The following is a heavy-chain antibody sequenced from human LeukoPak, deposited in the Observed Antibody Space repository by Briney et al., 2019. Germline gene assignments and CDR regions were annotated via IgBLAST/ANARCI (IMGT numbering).Heavy chain of an antibody. D-gene: IGHD4-17*01. V-gene: IGHV5-10-1*01. CDR1: GYPFTSYW. CDR3: ARHNADYGDYSDY. Sequence: GESLRISCQGSGYPFTSYWISWVRQMPGKGLEWMGRIDPSDSYTNYSPSFQGHVTISADKSINTAYLQWSSLKASDTAMYYCARHNADYGDYSDYWGQGTLVTVSS. CDR2: IDPSDSYT. J-gene: IGHJ4*02.